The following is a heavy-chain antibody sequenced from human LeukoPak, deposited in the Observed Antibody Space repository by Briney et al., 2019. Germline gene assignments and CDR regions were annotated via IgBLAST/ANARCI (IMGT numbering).Heavy chain of an antibody. CDR1: GYSFTSYW. CDR2: IYPGDSDT. Sequence: RAGESLKISCKGSGYSFTSYWIGWVRQMPGKGLEWMGIIYPGDSDTRYSPSFQDQVTISADKSISTAYLQWSSLKASDTAMYYCARLKEANWGLFDYWGQGTLVTVSS. CDR3: ARLKEANWGLFDY. J-gene: IGHJ4*02. V-gene: IGHV5-51*01. D-gene: IGHD7-27*01.